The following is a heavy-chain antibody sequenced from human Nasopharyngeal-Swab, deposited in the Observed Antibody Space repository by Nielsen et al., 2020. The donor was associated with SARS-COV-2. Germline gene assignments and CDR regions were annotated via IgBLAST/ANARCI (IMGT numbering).Heavy chain of an antibody. J-gene: IGHJ3*02. CDR1: GFTFSSYG. V-gene: IGHV3-30*18. D-gene: IGHD1-1*01. Sequence: GESLKISCAASGFTFSSYGMHWVRQAPGKGLEWVAVISYDGSNKYYADSVKGRFTISRDNSKNTLYLQMNSPRAEDTAVYYCAKGGGTTGTVGLDIWGQGTMVTVSS. CDR2: ISYDGSNK. CDR3: AKGGGTTGTVGLDI.